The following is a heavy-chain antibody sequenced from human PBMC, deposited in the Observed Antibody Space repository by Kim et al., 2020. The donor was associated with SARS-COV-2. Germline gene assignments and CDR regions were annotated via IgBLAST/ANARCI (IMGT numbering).Heavy chain of an antibody. J-gene: IGHJ4*02. Sequence: SETLSLTCTVSGDSLSDYYGSWVRQSPGKGLEWVAYIYYTGTGIIYNPSLESRVTISVDTHKNQFSLKLGSVTAADTAVYYCVRVGYHGSGYYLDSWGQGILVTVSS. CDR3: VRVGYHGSGYYLDS. CDR2: IYYTGTGI. V-gene: IGHV4-59*12. CDR1: GDSLSDYY. D-gene: IGHD3-10*01.